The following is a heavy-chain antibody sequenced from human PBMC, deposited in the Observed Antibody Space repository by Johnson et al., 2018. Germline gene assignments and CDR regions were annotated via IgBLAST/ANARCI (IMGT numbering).Heavy chain of an antibody. Sequence: QVQLVESGGGVVQPGRSLRLSCAASGFTFRSYGMHWVRLAPGKGLEWVAVTSHDGSNEYYADSVKGRFTISRDNSKNTLYLQMNSLRAEDTAIYYCAKGFTTIAALGYGMDVWGQGTTVTVSS. CDR3: AKGFTTIAALGYGMDV. D-gene: IGHD6-6*01. J-gene: IGHJ6*02. CDR2: TSHDGSNE. CDR1: GFTFRSYG. V-gene: IGHV3-30*18.